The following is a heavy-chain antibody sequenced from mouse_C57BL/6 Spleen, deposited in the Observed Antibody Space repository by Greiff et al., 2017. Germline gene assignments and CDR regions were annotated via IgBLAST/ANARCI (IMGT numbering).Heavy chain of an antibody. CDR1: GFTFSSYA. V-gene: IGHV5-9-1*02. Sequence: VQLKESGEGLVKPGGSLKLSCAASGFTFSSYAMSWVRQTPEKRLEWVAYISSGGDYIYYADTVKGRFTISRDNARNTLYLQMSSLKSEDTAMYYCTRDGYGKWGAMDYWGQGTSVTVSS. CDR2: ISSGGDYI. J-gene: IGHJ4*01. CDR3: TRDGYGKWGAMDY. D-gene: IGHD2-10*02.